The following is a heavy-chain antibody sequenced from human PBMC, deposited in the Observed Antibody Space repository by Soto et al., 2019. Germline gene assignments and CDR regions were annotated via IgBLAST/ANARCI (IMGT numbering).Heavy chain of an antibody. CDR2: IYPGDSDT. Sequence: GESLKISCKGSGYSFTSYWIGWVRQMPGKGLEWMGIIYPGDSDTRYSPSFQGQVTISADKSISTAYLQWSSLKASATGMYYCARLGPRYCSGGSCYGDYYMDVWGKGTTVTVSS. CDR1: GYSFTSYW. V-gene: IGHV5-51*01. J-gene: IGHJ6*03. D-gene: IGHD2-15*01. CDR3: ARLGPRYCSGGSCYGDYYMDV.